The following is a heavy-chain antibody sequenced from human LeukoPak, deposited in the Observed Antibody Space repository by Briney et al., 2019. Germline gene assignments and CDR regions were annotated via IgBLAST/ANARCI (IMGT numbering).Heavy chain of an antibody. Sequence: GGSLRLSCAASGFTFSSYAMHWVRQAPGKGLEWGAVISYDGSNKYNADSVKGRFTTSRDNSKNTLYLQMNSLRAEDTAVYYCARPKAYYYDSSGYYTRSRSIFDYWGQGTLVTVSS. CDR3: ARPKAYYYDSSGYYTRSRSIFDY. CDR1: GFTFSSYA. D-gene: IGHD3-22*01. CDR2: ISYDGSNK. J-gene: IGHJ4*02. V-gene: IGHV3-30*04.